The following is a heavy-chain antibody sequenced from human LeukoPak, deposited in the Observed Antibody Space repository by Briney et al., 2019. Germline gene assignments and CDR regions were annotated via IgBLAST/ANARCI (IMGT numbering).Heavy chain of an antibody. J-gene: IGHJ4*02. CDR1: GFSFSPHA. D-gene: IGHD1-1*01. CDR2: IAGNGGEK. CDR3: AQQFCNVNNCFEGTFGY. Sequence: GGSLRLSCAASGFSFSPHAMHWVRQAPGKALEYVSGIAGNGGEKYYADSVKGRFTISRDNDNNMVYLQMGNLRPEDTAVYYCAQQFCNVNNCFEGTFGYWGQGFLVSVSS. V-gene: IGHV3-64*02.